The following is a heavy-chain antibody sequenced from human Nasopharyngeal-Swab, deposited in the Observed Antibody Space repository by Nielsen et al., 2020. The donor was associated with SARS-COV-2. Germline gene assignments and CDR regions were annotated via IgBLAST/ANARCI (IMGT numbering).Heavy chain of an antibody. D-gene: IGHD2-15*01. CDR1: GGSISSGSYY. CDR2: IYTSGST. CDR3: ARGNIVVVVAATRSWFDP. V-gene: IGHV4-61*02. Sequence: SETLSLTFTVSGGSISSGSYYWSWIRQPAGKGLEWIGRIYTSGSTNYNPSLKSRVTISVDTSKNQFSLKLSSVTAADTAVYYCARGNIVVVVAATRSWFDPWGQGTLVTVSS. J-gene: IGHJ5*02.